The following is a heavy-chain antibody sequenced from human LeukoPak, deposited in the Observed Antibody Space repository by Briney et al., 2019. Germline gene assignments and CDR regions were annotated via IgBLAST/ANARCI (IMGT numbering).Heavy chain of an antibody. V-gene: IGHV3-33*01. J-gene: IGHJ5*02. D-gene: IGHD3-22*01. Sequence: PGGSLRLSCAASGFTFSSYGMHWVRQAPGKGLEWVAVIWYDGSNKYYADSVKGRFTISRDNSKNTLYLQMNSLRAEDTAVYYCARDYYDSSGYLNWFDPWGQGTLVTVSS. CDR3: ARDYYDSSGYLNWFDP. CDR1: GFTFSSYG. CDR2: IWYDGSNK.